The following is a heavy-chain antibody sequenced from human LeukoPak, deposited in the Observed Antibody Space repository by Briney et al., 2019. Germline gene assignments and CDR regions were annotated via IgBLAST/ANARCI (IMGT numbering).Heavy chain of an antibody. V-gene: IGHV3-7*01. CDR1: RFTFSNYW. D-gene: IGHD2-21*02. CDR3: AKWGPYCVGDYCPALDS. CDR2: INQDGSKK. Sequence: GGSLRLSRVASRFTFSNYWMSWVRQAPGKGLEWVANINQDGSKKRYADSMKGRFTISRDNAKESLYLQLNSLRAEDTAVYYCAKWGPYCVGDYCPALDSWGQGTLVTVSS. J-gene: IGHJ4*02.